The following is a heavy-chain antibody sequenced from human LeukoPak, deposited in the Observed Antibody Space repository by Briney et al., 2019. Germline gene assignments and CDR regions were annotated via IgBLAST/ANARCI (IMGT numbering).Heavy chain of an antibody. CDR3: AREEARDGSTGYYFDY. Sequence: ASVKVSCKASGYTFSNYHIHWVRQAPGQGIEWMGIINPRYGSATYVQKFQGRVTMTRDMSTSTVHMELSSLRSDDTAVYYCAREEARDGSTGYYFDYWGQGTLLTVSS. CDR1: GYTFSNYH. V-gene: IGHV1-46*01. D-gene: IGHD5-24*01. J-gene: IGHJ4*02. CDR2: INPRYGSA.